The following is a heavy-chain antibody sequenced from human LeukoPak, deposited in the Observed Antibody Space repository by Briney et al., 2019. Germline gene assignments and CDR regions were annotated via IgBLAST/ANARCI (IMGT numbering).Heavy chain of an antibody. CDR2: ISYDGSKK. J-gene: IGHJ5*02. D-gene: IGHD3-9*01. CDR1: GFTFSAHA. V-gene: IGHV3-30*04. Sequence: PGGSLRLSCAASGFTFSAHALHWVRQAPGKGLEWVAVISYDGSKKYYADSVKGRFTISRDNSKNTLYLQMNSLRVEDTAVYYCAKGDYYDVLTGRQNWFGPWGQGTLVTVSS. CDR3: AKGDYYDVLTGRQNWFGP.